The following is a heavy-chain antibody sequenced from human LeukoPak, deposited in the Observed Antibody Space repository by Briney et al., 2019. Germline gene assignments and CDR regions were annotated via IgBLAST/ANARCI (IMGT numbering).Heavy chain of an antibody. CDR3: AKEDYDSSGDDAFDI. V-gene: IGHV3-53*01. Sequence: GGSLRLSCAASGFTVSSNYMSWVRQAPGKGLEWVSVIYSGGSTYYADSVKGRFTISRDNSKNTLYLQMNSLRAEDTAVYYCAKEDYDSSGDDAFDIWGQGTMVTVSS. CDR1: GFTVSSNY. CDR2: IYSGGST. J-gene: IGHJ3*02. D-gene: IGHD3-22*01.